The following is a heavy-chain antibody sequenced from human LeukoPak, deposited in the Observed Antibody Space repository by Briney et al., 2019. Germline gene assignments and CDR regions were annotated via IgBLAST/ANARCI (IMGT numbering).Heavy chain of an antibody. J-gene: IGHJ5*02. D-gene: IGHD2-2*01. V-gene: IGHV1-2*02. CDR3: ARARGDIVVVPAAIWFDP. CDR2: IKPNNGGT. CDR1: GYTFTGYY. Sequence: GASVKVSCKASGYTFTGYYMHWVRQAPGQGLEWMRWIKPNNGGTNYAQKFQGRVTMTRDTSISTAYMELSRLRSDDTAVYYCARARGDIVVVPAAIWFDPWGQGTLVTVSS.